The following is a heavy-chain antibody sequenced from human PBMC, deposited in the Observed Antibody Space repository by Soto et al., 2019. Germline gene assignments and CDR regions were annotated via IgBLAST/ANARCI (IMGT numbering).Heavy chain of an antibody. CDR1: GFTFSSYA. J-gene: IGHJ5*02. Sequence: PGGSLRLSCAASGFTFSSYAMSWVRQAPGKGLEWVSAISGSGGSTYYADSVKGRFTISRDNSKNTLYLQMNSLRAEDTAVYYCARGGRSYDFWSGSLGWFDPWGQGTLVTVSS. V-gene: IGHV3-23*01. CDR2: ISGSGGST. CDR3: ARGGRSYDFWSGSLGWFDP. D-gene: IGHD3-3*01.